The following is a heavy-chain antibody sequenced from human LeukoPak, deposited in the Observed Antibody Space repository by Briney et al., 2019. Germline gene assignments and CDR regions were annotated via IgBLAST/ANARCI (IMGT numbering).Heavy chain of an antibody. CDR2: IYSSGTT. V-gene: IGHV4-39*01. CDR1: GVSVNSGDYY. D-gene: IGHD1-7*01. J-gene: IGHJ4*02. Sequence: SETLSLTCTVSGVSVNSGDYYWGWIRQSPGKSLEGIGNIYSSGTTYYNPYLKSRVIISMDTSSNQFSLNLSSVTAADTAVYFCTRQLGTATTSVVDYWGQGTLVTVSS. CDR3: TRQLGTATTSVVDY.